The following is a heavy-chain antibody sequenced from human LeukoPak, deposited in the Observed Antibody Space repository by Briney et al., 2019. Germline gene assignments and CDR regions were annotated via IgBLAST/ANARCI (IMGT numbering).Heavy chain of an antibody. Sequence: ASVKVSCTASGYTFTSYYMNWVRQAPGQGLEWMGIINPSGGSTSYAQKFQGRVTMTRDTSTSTVYMELSSLRFEDTAVYHCARDSYGSGSYYRSKTYYFDYWGQGTLVTVSS. D-gene: IGHD3-10*01. CDR3: ARDSYGSGSYYRSKTYYFDY. CDR2: INPSGGST. V-gene: IGHV1-46*01. CDR1: GYTFTSYY. J-gene: IGHJ4*02.